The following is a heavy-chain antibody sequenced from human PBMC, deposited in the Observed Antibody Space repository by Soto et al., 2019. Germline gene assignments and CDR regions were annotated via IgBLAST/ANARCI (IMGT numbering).Heavy chain of an antibody. D-gene: IGHD3-3*01. J-gene: IGHJ4*02. CDR2: IYPSDSDT. V-gene: IGHV5-51*01. CDR1: GYNFAGYW. CDR3: ARGGVSTRTFDY. Sequence: GESLKLSCKGSGYNFAGYWIAWVRQMPGKGLELMGIIYPSDSDTRYRPSFQGQVTISADKSISSAYLQWSSLRASDTAMYYCARGGVSTRTFDYLGQGTPVTVSS.